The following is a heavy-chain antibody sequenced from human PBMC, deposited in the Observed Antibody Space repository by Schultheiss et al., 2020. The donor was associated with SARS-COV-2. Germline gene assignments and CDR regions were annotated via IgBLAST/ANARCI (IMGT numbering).Heavy chain of an antibody. Sequence: GGSLRLSCAASGFTFSSYGMHWVRQAPGKGLEWVAVISYDGSNKYYADSVKGRFTISRDNAKNSLYLQMNSLRAEDTAVYYCAKVNGLWFEFSHYYYGLDVWGQGTTVTGSS. CDR2: ISYDGSNK. V-gene: IGHV3-33*03. D-gene: IGHD3-10*01. CDR3: AKVNGLWFEFSHYYYGLDV. CDR1: GFTFSSYG. J-gene: IGHJ6*02.